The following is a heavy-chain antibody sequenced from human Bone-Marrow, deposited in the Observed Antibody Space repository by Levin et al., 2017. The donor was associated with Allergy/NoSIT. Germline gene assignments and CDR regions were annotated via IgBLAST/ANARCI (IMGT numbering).Heavy chain of an antibody. CDR2: IYDSGTT. J-gene: IGHJ4*02. D-gene: IGHD3-22*01. V-gene: IGHV4-59*01. Sequence: SETLSLTCTVSSDSISSYYWSWIRQPPGKGLEWIGYIYDSGTTKYNPSLKSRVTISVETSKNQFSLKLSSVTAADTAVYYCSRDRSYFDTSLGYWGQGILVTVSS. CDR1: SDSISSYY. CDR3: SRDRSYFDTSLGY.